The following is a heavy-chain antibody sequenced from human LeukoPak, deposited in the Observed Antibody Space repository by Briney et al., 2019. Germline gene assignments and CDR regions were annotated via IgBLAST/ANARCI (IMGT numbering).Heavy chain of an antibody. CDR1: GFTFSTYT. J-gene: IGHJ4*02. V-gene: IGHV3-21*01. Sequence: GGSLRLSCVVSGFTFSTYTMNWVRQAPGKGLEWVSSISSGSRDIYYADSLKGRFTISRDNAKNSLYLQMNSLRAEDTAVYYCAKDRSGSYSQGLDYWGQGTLVTVSS. CDR3: AKDRSGSYSQGLDY. CDR2: ISSGSRDI. D-gene: IGHD1-26*01.